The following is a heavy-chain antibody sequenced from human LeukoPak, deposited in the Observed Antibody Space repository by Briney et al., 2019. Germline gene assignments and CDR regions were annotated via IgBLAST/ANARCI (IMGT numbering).Heavy chain of an antibody. CDR2: ISSSSSTI. D-gene: IGHD2-8*01. Sequence: GGSLRLSCAASGFTFSSYSMNWVRQAPGKGLEWVSYISSSSSTIYYADSVKGRFTISRDNAKNSLYLQMNSLKAEDTAVYYCAREAGGYCTNGVCYSDTDEGGVNWFDPWGQGTLVTVSS. J-gene: IGHJ5*02. V-gene: IGHV3-48*01. CDR3: AREAGGYCTNGVCYSDTDEGGVNWFDP. CDR1: GFTFSSYS.